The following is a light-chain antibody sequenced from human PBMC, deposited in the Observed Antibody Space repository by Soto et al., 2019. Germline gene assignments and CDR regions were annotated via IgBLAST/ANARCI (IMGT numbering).Light chain of an antibody. CDR3: QHYNNWPH. J-gene: IGKJ2*01. Sequence: EIVMTQSPATLSVSPGERTTLSCRASQSVSSNLAWYQQKPGQAPRLLIYGASTRATGIPARFSGSGSGTEFTLTISSLQSEDFAVYYSQHYNNWPHFVQGIKMEIK. V-gene: IGKV3-15*01. CDR1: QSVSSN. CDR2: GAS.